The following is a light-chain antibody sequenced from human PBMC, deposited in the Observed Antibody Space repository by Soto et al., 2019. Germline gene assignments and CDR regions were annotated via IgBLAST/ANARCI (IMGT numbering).Light chain of an antibody. Sequence: QPVLTQSPSASASLGASVKLTCTLSSGHSSYPIAWHQQQPEKGPRYLMKLNSDGSHSKGDGISDRFSGASSGAERYLTISSLQSEDEADYYWQTWGNGYVVFGGGTKLTVL. J-gene: IGLJ2*01. V-gene: IGLV4-69*01. CDR3: QTWGNGYVV. CDR2: LNSDGSH. CDR1: SGHSSYP.